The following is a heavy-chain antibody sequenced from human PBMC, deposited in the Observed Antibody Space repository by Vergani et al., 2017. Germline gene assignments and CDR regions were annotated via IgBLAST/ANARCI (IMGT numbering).Heavy chain of an antibody. CDR1: GGSLSSYY. Sequence: QVQLQESGPGLVKPSETLSLTCTVSGGSLSSYYWRWIRQPPGKGLEWIGYIYYSGSTNYNPSLKSRVTISVDTSKNQFSLKLSSVTAADTAVYYCARGRGNDYGDYDYWGQGTLVTVSS. D-gene: IGHD4-17*01. CDR3: ARGRGNDYGDYDY. CDR2: IYYSGST. J-gene: IGHJ4*02. V-gene: IGHV4-59*01.